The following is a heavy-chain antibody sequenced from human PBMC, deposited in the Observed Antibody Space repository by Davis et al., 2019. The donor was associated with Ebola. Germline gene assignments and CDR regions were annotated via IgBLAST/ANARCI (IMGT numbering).Heavy chain of an antibody. J-gene: IGHJ5*02. CDR2: IIPIFGTA. D-gene: IGHD6-19*01. Sequence: SVKVSCKASGYTFTSYDISWVRQAPGQGLEWMGGIIPIFGTANYAQKFQGRVTITADESTSTAYMELSRLRSDDTAVYYCARTTPSGWYMENWFDPWGQGTLVTVSS. CDR1: GYTFTSYD. CDR3: ARTTPSGWYMENWFDP. V-gene: IGHV1-69*13.